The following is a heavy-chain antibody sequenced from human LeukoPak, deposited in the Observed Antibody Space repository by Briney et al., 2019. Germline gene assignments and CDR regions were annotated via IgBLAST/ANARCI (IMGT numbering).Heavy chain of an antibody. J-gene: IGHJ4*02. CDR3: ARVHGSRLGYDSSGYLTPEYYFDY. CDR1: GGSISSGGYY. Sequence: SETLSLTCTVSGGSISSGGYYWSWIRQHPGKGLEWIGYIYYSGSTYYNPSLKSRVTISVDTSKNQFSLKLSPVTAADTAVYYCARVHGSRLGYDSSGYLTPEYYFDYWGQGTLVTVSS. CDR2: IYYSGST. V-gene: IGHV4-31*03. D-gene: IGHD3-22*01.